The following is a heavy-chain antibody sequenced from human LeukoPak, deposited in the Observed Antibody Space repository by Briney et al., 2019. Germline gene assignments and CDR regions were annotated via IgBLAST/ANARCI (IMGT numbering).Heavy chain of an antibody. D-gene: IGHD3-3*01. CDR2: MNPNSGNT. Sequence: PGASVKVSCKASGYTFTSYDINWVRQATGQGLEWMGWMNPNSGNTGYAQKFQGRVTMTRNTSISTAYMELSSLRSEDTAVYYCARSGYYENYYYYGMDVWGQGTTVTVSS. CDR3: ARSGYYENYYYYGMDV. J-gene: IGHJ6*02. CDR1: GYTFTSYD. V-gene: IGHV1-8*01.